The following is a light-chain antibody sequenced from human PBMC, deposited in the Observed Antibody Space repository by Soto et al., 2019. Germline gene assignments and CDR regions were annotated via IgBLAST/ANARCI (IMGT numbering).Light chain of an antibody. Sequence: EIVMTQSPATLSVSPGERATLSCRASQSVGSSLAWYQQEPGQAPRLLIYGASTRATGIPARFSGSGSGTEFTLTISSLQPDDFATYFCQDYNSDSRTFGQGTKVDIK. CDR1: QSVGSS. CDR2: GAS. J-gene: IGKJ1*01. CDR3: QDYNSDSRT. V-gene: IGKV3-15*01.